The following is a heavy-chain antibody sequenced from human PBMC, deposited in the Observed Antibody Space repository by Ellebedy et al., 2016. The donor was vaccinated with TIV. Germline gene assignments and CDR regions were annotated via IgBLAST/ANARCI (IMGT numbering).Heavy chain of an antibody. D-gene: IGHD1-7*01. Sequence: PGGSLRLSCAASGFIFSNYDMHWVRQATGKGLEWVSVIGTVGDTYYPGSVKGRFTISRENAKNSLYLQMNSLRAGDTAVYYCARGLAGTSKFMDVWGQGTTVTVSS. V-gene: IGHV3-13*01. CDR2: IGTVGDT. CDR1: GFIFSNYD. J-gene: IGHJ6*02. CDR3: ARGLAGTSKFMDV.